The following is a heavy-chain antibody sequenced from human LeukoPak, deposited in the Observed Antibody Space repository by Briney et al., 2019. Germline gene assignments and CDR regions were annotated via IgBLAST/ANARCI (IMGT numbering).Heavy chain of an antibody. CDR1: GGSISSSSYY. CDR2: IYYSGST. CDR3: ARALRLRYFDWLPRDFDY. V-gene: IGHV4-39*07. D-gene: IGHD3-9*01. J-gene: IGHJ4*02. Sequence: SETLSLTCTVSGGSISSSSYYWGRIRQPPGKGLEWIGSIYYSGSTYYNPSLKSRVTISVDTSKNQFSLKLSSVTAADTAVYYCARALRLRYFDWLPRDFDYWGQGTLVTVSS.